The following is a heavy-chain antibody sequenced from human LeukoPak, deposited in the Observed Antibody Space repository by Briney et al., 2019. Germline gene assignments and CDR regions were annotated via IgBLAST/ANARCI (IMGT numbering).Heavy chain of an antibody. CDR2: VNHSGST. Sequence: SETLSLTCAVYGGSFSGYYWSWIRQPPGKGLEWIGEVNHSGSTNYNPSLKSRVTISVDTSKNQFSLKLSSVTAADTAVYYCARRPDGFDIWGQGTMVTVSS. CDR1: GGSFSGYY. J-gene: IGHJ3*02. CDR3: ARRPDGFDI. V-gene: IGHV4-34*01.